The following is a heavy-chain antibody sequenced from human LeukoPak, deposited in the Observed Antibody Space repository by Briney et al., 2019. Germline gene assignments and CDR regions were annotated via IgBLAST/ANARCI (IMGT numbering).Heavy chain of an antibody. CDR2: INPNSGGT. J-gene: IGHJ4*02. Sequence: GASVKVSCKASGYILTGFYMHWVRQAPGQGLEWMGWINPNSGGTNYAQKFQGRVTMTRDTSISTAYMELSRLRSDDTAVYYCARAGYNWNYDYWGQGTLVTVSS. CDR1: GYILTGFY. V-gene: IGHV1-2*02. D-gene: IGHD1-7*01. CDR3: ARAGYNWNYDY.